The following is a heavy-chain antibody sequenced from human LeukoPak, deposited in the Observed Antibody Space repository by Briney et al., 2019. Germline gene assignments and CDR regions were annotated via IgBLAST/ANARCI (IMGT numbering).Heavy chain of an antibody. V-gene: IGHV3-21*01. D-gene: IGHD3-10*01. CDR2: ISSSSSYI. CDR3: ARGFTYGSGRSDYYGMDV. J-gene: IGHJ6*02. Sequence: PGGSLRLTCAASGFTFSSYSMNWVRQAPGKGLEWVSSISSSSSYIYYADSVKGRFTISRDNAKNSLYLQMNSLRAEDTAVSYSARGFTYGSGRSDYYGMDVWGQGTTVTVSS. CDR1: GFTFSSYS.